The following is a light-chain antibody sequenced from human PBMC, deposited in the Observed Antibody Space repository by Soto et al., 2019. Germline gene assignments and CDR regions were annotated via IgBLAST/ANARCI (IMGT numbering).Light chain of an antibody. CDR3: SSYTSSGTVVV. CDR2: DVS. J-gene: IGLJ2*01. CDR1: SSDVGGYNY. V-gene: IGLV2-14*01. Sequence: QSALTQPASVSGSPGQSITISCTGTSSDVGGYNYVSWYQQHPGKAPKLMIYDVSNRPSGVSNRFSGSKSGNTASLTISGLQAEDEADYYCSSYTSSGTVVVFGGGTKLTV.